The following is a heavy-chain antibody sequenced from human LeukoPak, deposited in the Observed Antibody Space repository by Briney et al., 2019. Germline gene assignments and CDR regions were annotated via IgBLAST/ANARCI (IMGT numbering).Heavy chain of an antibody. D-gene: IGHD6-19*01. CDR2: ISSSSSYI. J-gene: IGHJ4*02. CDR3: ARDRHSGWYHASFDY. Sequence: GGSLRLSCAASGFTFSSYSMNWVRQAPGKGLEWVSSISSSSSYIYYAYSVKGRFTISRDNAKNSLYLQMNSLRAEDTAVYYCARDRHSGWYHASFDYWGQGTLVTVSS. CDR1: GFTFSSYS. V-gene: IGHV3-21*01.